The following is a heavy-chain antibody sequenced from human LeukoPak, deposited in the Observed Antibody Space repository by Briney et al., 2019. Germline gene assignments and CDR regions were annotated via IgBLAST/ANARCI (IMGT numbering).Heavy chain of an antibody. Sequence: SVKVSCKASGGTFSSYAISWVRQAPGQGLEWMGRIIPILGIANYAQKFQGRVTITADKSTSTAYMELSSLRSEDTAVYYCARRPSWNFWFDPWGQGTLVTVSS. CDR2: IIPILGIA. D-gene: IGHD1-1*01. CDR1: GGTFSSYA. CDR3: ARRPSWNFWFDP. J-gene: IGHJ5*02. V-gene: IGHV1-69*04.